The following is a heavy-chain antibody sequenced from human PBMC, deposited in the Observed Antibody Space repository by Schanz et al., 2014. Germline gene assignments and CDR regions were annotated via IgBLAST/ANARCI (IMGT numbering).Heavy chain of an antibody. CDR2: ITYNGGTI. Sequence: EVQLVESGGGLIQPGGSLRLSCAASGFGFSSYSMNWVRQAPGKGLEWISYITYNGGTIYYADSVKGRFTISRDNSKNSLYLQMNNLRAEDTAVYYCARVGGSVFDSWAQGTLVTVSS. CDR1: GFGFSSYS. CDR3: ARVGGSVFDS. J-gene: IGHJ4*02. V-gene: IGHV3-48*04. D-gene: IGHD3-10*01.